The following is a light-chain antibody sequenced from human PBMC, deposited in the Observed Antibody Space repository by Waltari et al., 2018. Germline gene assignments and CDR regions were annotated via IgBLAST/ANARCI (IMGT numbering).Light chain of an antibody. CDR3: QQYSSLPLS. J-gene: IGKJ4*01. V-gene: IGKV1-5*03. CDR1: QSISIW. Sequence: DIQMTQSPPTLSASVGARVTVTCRASQSISIWLAWYQQKPGNAPKLLIYKASTLDSGVPSRFSGSASGPEFTLTISSLQAEDFGTYYCQQYSSLPLSFGGGTNIVIK. CDR2: KAS.